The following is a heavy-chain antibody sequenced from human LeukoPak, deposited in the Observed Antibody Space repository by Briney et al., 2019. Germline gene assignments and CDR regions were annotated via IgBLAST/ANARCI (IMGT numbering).Heavy chain of an antibody. CDR1: GYTFTSYG. Sequence: ASVKVSCKASGYTFTSYGISWVRQAPGQGLEWMGWISAYNGNTNYAQKLQGRVTMTTDTSTSTAYMELRSLRSDDTAVYYCARLGGLTSYYPPFDYWGQGTLVTVSS. CDR3: ARLGGLTSYYPPFDY. CDR2: ISAYNGNT. V-gene: IGHV1-18*04. D-gene: IGHD3-9*01. J-gene: IGHJ4*02.